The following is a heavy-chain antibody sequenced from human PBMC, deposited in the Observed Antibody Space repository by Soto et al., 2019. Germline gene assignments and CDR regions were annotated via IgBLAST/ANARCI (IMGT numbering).Heavy chain of an antibody. CDR2: IYPCVSDT. CDR3: AKLDV. Sequence: PGESLKISCKGSGYSFTSYWIGWVRQMSGKGLEWMGIIYPCVSDTRYSPSFHVQVTISAYTSISTAYLQWSRLKASDTAMHYCAKLDVWRQGTTVTVAS. CDR1: GYSFTSYW. V-gene: IGHV5-51*01. J-gene: IGHJ6*02.